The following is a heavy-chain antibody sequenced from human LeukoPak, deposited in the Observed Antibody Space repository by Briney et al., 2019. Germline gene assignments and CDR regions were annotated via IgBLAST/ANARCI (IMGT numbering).Heavy chain of an antibody. CDR3: ARDRLRYFDWLGAGTYNYYYYYMDV. CDR1: GYTFTGYY. D-gene: IGHD3-9*01. V-gene: IGHV1-2*02. J-gene: IGHJ6*03. CDR2: INPNSGGT. Sequence: ASVKVSCKASGYTFTGYYMHWVRQAPGQGLEWMGWINPNSGGTNYAQKFQGRVTMTRDTSISTAYMELSRLRSDDTAVYYCARDRLRYFDWLGAGTYNYYYYYMDVWGKGTTVTISS.